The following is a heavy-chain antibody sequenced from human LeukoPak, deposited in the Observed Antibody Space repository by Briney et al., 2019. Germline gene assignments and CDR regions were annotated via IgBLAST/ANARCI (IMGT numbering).Heavy chain of an antibody. D-gene: IGHD3-16*01. CDR1: GFTFSSYG. CDR2: ISYDGSNK. CDR3: ASPRRGY. V-gene: IGHV3-30*03. J-gene: IGHJ4*02. Sequence: GRSLRLSCADSGFTFSSYGMHWVRQAPGKGLEWVAVISYDGSNKYYADSVKGRFTISRDNSKNTLYLQMNSLRAEDTAVYYCASPRRGYWGQGTLVTVSS.